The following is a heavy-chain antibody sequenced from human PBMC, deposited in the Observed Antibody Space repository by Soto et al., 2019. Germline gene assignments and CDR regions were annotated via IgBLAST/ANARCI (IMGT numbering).Heavy chain of an antibody. J-gene: IGHJ5*02. CDR2: IYYSGST. V-gene: IGHV4-30-4*01. CDR1: GGSISSGGGC. CDR3: ARACYDSSGYYSSPLPPNWFDP. Sequence: ASETLCVTCTVAGGSISSGGGCWRWIRQPPGKGLEWIGYIYYSGSTYYNPSLKSRVTISVDTSKNQFFLKLSSVTAADTAVYYCARACYDSSGYYSSPLPPNWFDPWGQGTLVTVSS. D-gene: IGHD3-22*01.